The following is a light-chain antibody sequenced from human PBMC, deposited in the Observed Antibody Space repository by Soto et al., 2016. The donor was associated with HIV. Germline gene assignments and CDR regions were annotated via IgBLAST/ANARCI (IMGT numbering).Light chain of an antibody. CDR1: QTISNW. V-gene: IGKV1-5*03. J-gene: IGKJ4*01. CDR3: QQYNSYSPLT. Sequence: DIQMTQSPSTLSASVGDRVTVTCRASQTISNWLAWYQQKPGKAPKLLIYKASSLDTGVPSRFSGSGSGTEFTLTISSLQPDDFATYYCQQYNSYSPLTFGGGTKVEIK. CDR2: KAS.